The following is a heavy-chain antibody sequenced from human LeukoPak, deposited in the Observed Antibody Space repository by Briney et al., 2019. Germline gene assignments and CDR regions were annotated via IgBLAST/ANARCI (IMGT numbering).Heavy chain of an antibody. CDR3: GRIAINANNGMDV. D-gene: IGHD1/OR15-1a*01. V-gene: IGHV3-72*01. CDR2: SRNKASSYTT. Sequence: QPGGSQLLSCAAPGFKFSDHYIATVRQAPAKGQGRVGRSRNKASSYTTEYAASVEGRFTISRDVSESSLYLQMNSLRTEDTAVYYCGRIAINANNGMDVWGQGTTVTVSS. CDR1: GFKFSDHY. J-gene: IGHJ6*02.